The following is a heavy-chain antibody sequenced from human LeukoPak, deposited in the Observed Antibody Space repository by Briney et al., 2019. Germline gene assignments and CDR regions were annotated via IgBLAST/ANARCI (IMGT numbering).Heavy chain of an antibody. CDR3: ARDGRWINYYDGSSPV. CDR1: GFTFSSYE. V-gene: IGHV3-48*03. CDR2: ISSGGSSI. Sequence: GGSLRLSCAASGFTFSSYEMNWVRQAPGKGLEWVSYISSGGSSIYYADSVKGRFTISRDNAHNSLYLQMDSLRVEDTAVYYCARDGRWINYYDGSSPVWGQGTLVTVSS. D-gene: IGHD3-22*01. J-gene: IGHJ4*02.